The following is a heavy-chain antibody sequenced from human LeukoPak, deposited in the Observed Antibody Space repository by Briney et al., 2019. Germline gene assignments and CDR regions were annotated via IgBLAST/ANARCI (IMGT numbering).Heavy chain of an antibody. CDR2: IYYSGST. CDR1: GGSISSYY. D-gene: IGHD1-26*01. CDR3: ARVQATTSGGRYYYYMDV. V-gene: IGHV4-59*01. J-gene: IGHJ6*03. Sequence: TSETLSLTCTVSGGSISSYYWSWIRQPPGKGLEWIGYIYYSGSTNYNPSLKSRVTISVDTSKNQFSLKLSSVTAADTAVYYCARVQATTSGGRYYYYMDVWGKGTTVTISS.